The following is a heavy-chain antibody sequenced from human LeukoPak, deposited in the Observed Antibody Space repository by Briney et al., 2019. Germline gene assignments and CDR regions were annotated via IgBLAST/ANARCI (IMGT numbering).Heavy chain of an antibody. CDR1: GFTFSSYA. CDR3: AKHAGGHDLDALDI. V-gene: IGHV3-23*01. D-gene: IGHD2-2*01. CDR2: ISGSGGAA. J-gene: IGHJ3*02. Sequence: GGSLRLPCAASGFTFSSYAMSWVRQAPGKGLEWVSAISGSGGAAYYADSVKGRFTISRDNSRNTLSLHMNSLRAEDTAVYFCAKHAGGHDLDALDIWGQGTMVTVSS.